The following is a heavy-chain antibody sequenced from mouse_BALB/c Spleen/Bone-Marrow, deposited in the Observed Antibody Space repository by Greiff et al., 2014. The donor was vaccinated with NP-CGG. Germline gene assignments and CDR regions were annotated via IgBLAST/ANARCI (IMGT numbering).Heavy chain of an antibody. D-gene: IGHD2-4*01. Sequence: EVQLQQSGAELVRSGASVKLSCTASGFNIRDFYIYWVKQRPAQGLEWIGWIDPENGDTDYDPKLQGKATMTADTSSNTAYLQLSSLASEDTAVYYCNALYYDSDFGYWGQGTTLTVSS. CDR3: NALYYDSDFGY. CDR2: IDPENGDT. V-gene: IGHV14-4*02. J-gene: IGHJ2*01. CDR1: GFNIRDFY.